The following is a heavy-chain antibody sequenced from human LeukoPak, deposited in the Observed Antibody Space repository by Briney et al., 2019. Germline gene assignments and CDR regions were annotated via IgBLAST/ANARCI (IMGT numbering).Heavy chain of an antibody. D-gene: IGHD3-3*01. J-gene: IGHJ6*02. CDR3: ASGTYYDFWSGWNV. V-gene: IGHV4-39*01. CDR2: IYDSGST. CDR1: GGSIRSSYYY. Sequence: SETLSLTCTVSGGSIRSSYYYWGWIRQPPGKGLEWIGSIYDSGSTYYNPSLKSRVTISVDTSKNQFSLKLNSVTAADTAVYYCASGTYYDFWSGWNVWGQGTTVTVSS.